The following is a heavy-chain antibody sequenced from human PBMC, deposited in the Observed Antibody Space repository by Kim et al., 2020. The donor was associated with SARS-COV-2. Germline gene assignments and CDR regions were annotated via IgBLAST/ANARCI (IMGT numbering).Heavy chain of an antibody. D-gene: IGHD2-2*01. J-gene: IGHJ5*02. CDR3: ASACSSTSCFNGNWFDP. V-gene: IGHV3-21*01. Sequence: GKGRFTISRDNAKNSLYLQMNSLRAEDTAVYYCASACSSTSCFNGNWFDPWGQGTLVTVSS.